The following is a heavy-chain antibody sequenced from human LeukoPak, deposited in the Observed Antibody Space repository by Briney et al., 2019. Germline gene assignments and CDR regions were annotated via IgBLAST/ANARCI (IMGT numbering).Heavy chain of an antibody. CDR3: ARGVQLETYNWFDP. Sequence: GGSLRLSCEASGFTFSSDWMNWVRQTPGKGLEWLASIKKDGSEEIYVGSVKGRFTISRDNAKNSLYLQMNSLRAEDTAVYYCARGVQLETYNWFDPWGQGTLVTVSS. V-gene: IGHV3-7*01. CDR2: IKKDGSEE. D-gene: IGHD1-1*01. J-gene: IGHJ5*02. CDR1: GFTFSSDW.